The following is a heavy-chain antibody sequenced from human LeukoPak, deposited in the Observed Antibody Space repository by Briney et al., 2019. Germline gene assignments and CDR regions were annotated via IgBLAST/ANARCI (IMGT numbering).Heavy chain of an antibody. CDR2: IYYTGNT. CDR1: GGSITSSNW. V-gene: IGHV4-4*02. CDR3: AKSNTWDWFDP. J-gene: IGHJ5*02. D-gene: IGHD4-11*01. Sequence: SETLSLTCAVSGGSITSSNWWSWVRQPPGKGLEWIGEIYYTGNTNYNPSLKSRVTISVDKSNNQFSLNLSSVTAADTAVYYCAKSNTWDWFDPWGQGTLVTVSS.